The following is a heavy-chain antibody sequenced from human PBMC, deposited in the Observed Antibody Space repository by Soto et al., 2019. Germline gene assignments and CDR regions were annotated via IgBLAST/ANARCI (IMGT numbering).Heavy chain of an antibody. D-gene: IGHD4-17*01. CDR3: ARGHTVTTLDY. CDR1: GFTFSSYG. Sequence: GGSLSLSCAASGFTFSSYGMHWVRQAPGKGLEWVAVIWYDGSNKYYADSVKGRFTIFRDNSKNTLYLQMNSLRAEDTAVYYCARGHTVTTLDYWGQGTLVTVSS. J-gene: IGHJ4*02. V-gene: IGHV3-33*01. CDR2: IWYDGSNK.